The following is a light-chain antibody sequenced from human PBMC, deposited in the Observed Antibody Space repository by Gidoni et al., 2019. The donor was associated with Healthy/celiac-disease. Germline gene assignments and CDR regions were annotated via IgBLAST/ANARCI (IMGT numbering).Light chain of an antibody. CDR3: QQRSNWLT. J-gene: IGKJ4*01. V-gene: IGKV3-11*01. CDR1: QSVSSY. Sequence: EIVLTQSPATLSLSPGEIATLSCRASQSVSSYLVWYQQKPGQAPRLLIYDASNRATGIPARFSGSGSGTDFTRTISSLEPEDFAVYYCQQRSNWLTFGGGTKVEIK. CDR2: DAS.